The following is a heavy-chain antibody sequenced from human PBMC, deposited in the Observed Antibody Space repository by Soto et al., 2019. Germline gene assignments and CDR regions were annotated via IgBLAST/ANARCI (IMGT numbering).Heavy chain of an antibody. CDR2: IIPIFGTA. Sequence: QVQLVQSGAEVKKPGSSVKVSCKASGGTFSSYAISWVRQAPGQGLEWMGGIIPIFGTANYAQTFQGRVTITADESTSTAYMELSSLRSEDTAVYYCTTSIPKHSSGWYAVLNDAFYIWGQGTMVTVSS. J-gene: IGHJ3*02. CDR1: GGTFSSYA. V-gene: IGHV1-69*01. CDR3: TTSIPKHSSGWYAVLNDAFYI. D-gene: IGHD6-19*01.